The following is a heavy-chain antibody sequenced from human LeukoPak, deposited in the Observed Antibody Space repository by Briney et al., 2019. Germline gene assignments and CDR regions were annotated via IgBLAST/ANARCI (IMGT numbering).Heavy chain of an antibody. CDR2: IYYSGST. V-gene: IGHV4-59*01. CDR3: ARMSVVVSPNVLRFLEWSPGWFDP. D-gene: IGHD3-3*01. J-gene: IGHJ5*02. Sequence: SETLSLTCTVSGGSISSYYWSWIRQPPGEGLEWIGYIYYSGSTNYNPSLKSRVTISVDTSKNQFSLKLSSVTAADTAVYYCARMSVVVSPNVLRFLEWSPGWFDPWGQGTLVTVSS. CDR1: GGSISSYY.